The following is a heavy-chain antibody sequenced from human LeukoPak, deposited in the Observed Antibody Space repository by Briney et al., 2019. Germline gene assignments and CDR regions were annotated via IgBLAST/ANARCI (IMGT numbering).Heavy chain of an antibody. J-gene: IGHJ2*01. CDR3: ARGGYSGYDWYFDL. D-gene: IGHD5-12*01. CDR1: GFTVSSNY. V-gene: IGHV3-53*01. CDR2: IYSGGST. Sequence: GGSLRLSCAASGFTVSSNYMSWVRQAPGKGLEWVSVIYSGGSTYYADSVKGRFTISRDNSKNTLYLQMNSLRAEDTAVYYCARGGYSGYDWYFDLWGRGTLVTVSS.